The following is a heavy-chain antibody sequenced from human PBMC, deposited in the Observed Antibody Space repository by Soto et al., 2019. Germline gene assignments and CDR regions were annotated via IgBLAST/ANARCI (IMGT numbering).Heavy chain of an antibody. D-gene: IGHD2-15*01. J-gene: IGHJ6*03. CDR1: GFTFTSSA. CDR3: AAANPSPYCSGGSCYPPDYYYYMDV. Sequence: ASVKVSCKASGFTFTSSAMQWVRQARGQRLEWIGWIVVGSGNTNYAQKFQERVTITRDMSTSTAYMELSSLGSEDTAVYYCAAANPSPYCSGGSCYPPDYYYYMDVWGKGTTVTVSS. CDR2: IVVGSGNT. V-gene: IGHV1-58*02.